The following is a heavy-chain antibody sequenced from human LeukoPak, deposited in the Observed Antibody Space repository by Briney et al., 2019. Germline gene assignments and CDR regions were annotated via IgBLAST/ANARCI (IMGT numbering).Heavy chain of an antibody. V-gene: IGHV3-74*01. CDR1: GFSFSGHW. J-gene: IGHJ3*02. D-gene: IGHD3-10*01. CDR3: AREMSGSNDAFDI. Sequence: GGSLRLSCTASGFSFSGHWMHWARQLPGKGLVWVSRISPTGSTTSYADSVKGRFTVSRDNAKNTLYLQVNNLRAEDTAVYYCAREMSGSNDAFDIWGPGTMVTVSS. CDR2: ISPTGSTT.